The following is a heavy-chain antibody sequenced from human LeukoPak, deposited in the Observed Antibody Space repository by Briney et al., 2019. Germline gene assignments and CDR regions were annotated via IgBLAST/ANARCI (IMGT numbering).Heavy chain of an antibody. CDR2: FDPEDGET. CDR3: ASPGGYCSSTSCHGGYYYYMDV. V-gene: IGHV1-24*01. CDR1: GYTLTELS. D-gene: IGHD2-2*01. Sequence: ASVKVSCKVSGYTLTELSMHWVRQAPGKGLEWMGGFDPEDGETIYAQKFQGRVTMTEDTSTDTAYMELSSLRSEDTAVYYCASPGGYCSSTSCHGGYYYYMDVWGKGTTVTVSS. J-gene: IGHJ6*03.